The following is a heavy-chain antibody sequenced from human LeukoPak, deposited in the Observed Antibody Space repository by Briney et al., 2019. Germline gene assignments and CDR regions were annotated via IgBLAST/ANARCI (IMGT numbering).Heavy chain of an antibody. Sequence: SETLSLTCTVSGGSISSYYLSWIRQPPGKGLEWIGYIYYSGSTNYNPSLKSRVTISVDTSKNQFSLKLSSVTAADTAVYYCARVSGDLRDFPFDYWGQGTLVTVSS. CDR1: GGSISSYY. J-gene: IGHJ4*02. D-gene: IGHD4-17*01. CDR3: ARVSGDLRDFPFDY. V-gene: IGHV4-59*01. CDR2: IYYSGST.